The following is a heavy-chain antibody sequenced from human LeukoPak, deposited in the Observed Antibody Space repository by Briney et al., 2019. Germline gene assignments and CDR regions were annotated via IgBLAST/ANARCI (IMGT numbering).Heavy chain of an antibody. CDR1: GFTFSSYA. CDR3: ARDGNFWSGHPFDY. Sequence: GGSLRLSCAASGFTFSSYAMSWVRQAPGEGLEWVSGISGSGGSTYYADSVKGRFTISRDNSKNTLYLQMNSLRAEDTAVYYCARDGNFWSGHPFDYWGQGTLVTVSS. V-gene: IGHV3-23*01. D-gene: IGHD3-3*01. J-gene: IGHJ4*02. CDR2: ISGSGGST.